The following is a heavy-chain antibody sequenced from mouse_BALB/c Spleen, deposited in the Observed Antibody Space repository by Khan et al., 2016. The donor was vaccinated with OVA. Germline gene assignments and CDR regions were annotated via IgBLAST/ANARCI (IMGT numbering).Heavy chain of an antibody. J-gene: IGHJ2*01. CDR1: GYTFTDYV. CDR2: IYPGGNST. D-gene: IGHD1-1*01. Sequence: QVQLQQSGPVLVKPGASVKMSCKASGYTFTDYVINWVKQRTGQGLEWIGQIYPGGNSTYYNENFKGRATLTADRSSNTAYIQISSLTSEDSAVYFWARSGYGSLAYWGQGTTLTVSS. CDR3: ARSGYGSLAY. V-gene: IGHV1-77*01.